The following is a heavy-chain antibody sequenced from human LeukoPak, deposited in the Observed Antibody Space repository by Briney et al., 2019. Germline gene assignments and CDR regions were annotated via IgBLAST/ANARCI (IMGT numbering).Heavy chain of an antibody. Sequence: GRSLRLSCAASGFTFSSYWMSWVRQAPGKGLEWVANIKQDGSEKYYVDSVKGRFTISRDNAKNSLYLQMYSLRAEDTAVYYCAREEARRWKYSSSSIDYWGQGTLVTVSS. CDR3: AREEARRWKYSSSSIDY. D-gene: IGHD6-6*01. V-gene: IGHV3-7*03. CDR1: GFTFSSYW. J-gene: IGHJ4*02. CDR2: IKQDGSEK.